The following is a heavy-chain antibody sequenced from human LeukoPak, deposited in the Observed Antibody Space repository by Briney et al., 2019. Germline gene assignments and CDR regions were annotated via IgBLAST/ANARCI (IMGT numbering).Heavy chain of an antibody. CDR3: ARGVEPLAANTLAY. CDR1: GFTVITND. CDR2: LYSDGNT. D-gene: IGHD1-14*01. J-gene: IGHJ4*02. Sequence: GGSLRLSCAASGFTVITNDMTWVRQAPGKGLEWVSVLYSDGNTKYADSVQGRFTISRDNSKNTLYLEMNSLSPDDTAVYYCARGVEPLAANTLAYWGQGNMLTVSS. V-gene: IGHV3-53*01.